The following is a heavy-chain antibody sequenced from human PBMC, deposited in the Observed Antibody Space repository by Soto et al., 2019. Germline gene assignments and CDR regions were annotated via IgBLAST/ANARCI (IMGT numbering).Heavy chain of an antibody. CDR1: GFTFSSYW. Sequence: GGSLRLSCAASGFTFSSYWMSWVRQAPGKGLEWVANIKQDGSEKYYVDSVKGRFTISRDDAKNSLYLQMDSLTAEDTAVYYCASSKETYYILTGDFNDAVDIWGQATMVTVSS. J-gene: IGHJ3*02. D-gene: IGHD3-9*01. V-gene: IGHV3-7*01. CDR2: IKQDGSEK. CDR3: ASSKETYYILTGDFNDAVDI.